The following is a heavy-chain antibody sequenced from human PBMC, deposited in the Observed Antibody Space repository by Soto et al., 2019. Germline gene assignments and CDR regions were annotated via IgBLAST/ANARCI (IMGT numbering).Heavy chain of an antibody. CDR3: ARLPYDSSGYYYFDY. CDR2: IYYSGST. CDR1: GGSISSSSYY. Sequence: QLQLQESGPGLVKPSETLSLTCTVSGGSISSSSYYWGWIRQPPGKGLEWIGSIYYSGSTYYNPSLKSRVTISVDTSKNQFSLKLSSVTAADTAVYYCARLPYDSSGYYYFDYWGQGTLVTVSS. D-gene: IGHD3-22*01. J-gene: IGHJ4*02. V-gene: IGHV4-39*01.